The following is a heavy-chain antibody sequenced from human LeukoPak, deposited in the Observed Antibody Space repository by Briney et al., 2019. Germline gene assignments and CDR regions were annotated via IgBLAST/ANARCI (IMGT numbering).Heavy chain of an antibody. Sequence: GGSLRLSCAASGFTFSTSAMNWVRQAPGKGLEWVSSINQGATHIYYADSVRGRFTISRDNAKNSLYLQMNSLRAEDTAVYYCARDRRAVAGDYWGQGTLDTVSS. J-gene: IGHJ4*02. D-gene: IGHD6-19*01. CDR2: INQGATHI. CDR1: GFTFSTSA. V-gene: IGHV3-21*01. CDR3: ARDRRAVAGDY.